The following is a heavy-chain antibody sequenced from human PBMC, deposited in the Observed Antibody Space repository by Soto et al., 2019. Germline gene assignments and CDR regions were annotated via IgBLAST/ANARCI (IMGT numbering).Heavy chain of an antibody. Sequence: EVQLVESGGGLVQPGGSLRLSCVASGFTFSTDSMNWVRQAPGKGLEWVAHISTSGATRYYADSVKGRFTISRDNAKTSLYLQMDSXXXXXXXXXXXXXXXXXXXXXXXQGTLVTVSS. J-gene: IGHJ4*02. CDR2: ISTSGATR. CDR1: GFTFSTDS. CDR3: XXXXXXXXXX. V-gene: IGHV3-48*01.